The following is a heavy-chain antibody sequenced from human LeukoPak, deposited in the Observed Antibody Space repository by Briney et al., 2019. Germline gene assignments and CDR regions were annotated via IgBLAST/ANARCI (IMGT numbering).Heavy chain of an antibody. CDR2: ISGSGGST. CDR3: AFPYDFWSGYLDYYGMDV. CDR1: GFTFSSYA. Sequence: GGSLRLSCAASGFTFSSYAMSWVRQAPGKGLEWFSAISGSGGSTYYADSVKDRFTISRDNSKNTLYLQMNSLRAEDTAVYYCAFPYDFWSGYLDYYGMDVWGQGTTVTVSS. V-gene: IGHV3-23*01. J-gene: IGHJ6*02. D-gene: IGHD3-3*01.